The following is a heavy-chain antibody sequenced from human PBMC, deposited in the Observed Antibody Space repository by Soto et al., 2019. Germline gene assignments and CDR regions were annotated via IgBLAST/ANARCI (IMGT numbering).Heavy chain of an antibody. V-gene: IGHV3-21*01. CDR3: ARVGEPYAPNYDFWSGYMALDV. CDR1: GFTFSSYS. J-gene: IGHJ6*04. CDR2: ISSSSSYI. Sequence: GGSLRLSCAASGFTFSSYSMNWVRQAPGKGLEWVSSISSSSSYIYYADSVKGRFTISRDNAKNSLYLQMNSLRAEDTAVYYCARVGEPYAPNYDFWSGYMALDVWGKGTTVTVSS. D-gene: IGHD3-3*01.